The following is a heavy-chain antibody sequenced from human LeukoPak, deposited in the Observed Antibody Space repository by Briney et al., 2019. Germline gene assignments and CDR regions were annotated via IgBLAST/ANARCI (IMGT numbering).Heavy chain of an antibody. V-gene: IGHV1-69*04. CDR3: ARGGGVTDYFDY. J-gene: IGHJ4*02. D-gene: IGHD2-21*02. CDR2: IIPILGIA. Sequence: GASVKVSCKASGGTFSSYAISWVRQAPGQGLEWMGRIIPILGIANYAQKFQGRVTITADKSTSTAYMELSSLRSEDTAVYYCARGGGVTDYFDYWGQGTLVTVSS. CDR1: GGTFSSYA.